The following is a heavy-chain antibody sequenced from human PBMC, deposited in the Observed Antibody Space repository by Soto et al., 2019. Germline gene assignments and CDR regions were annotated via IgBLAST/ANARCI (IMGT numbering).Heavy chain of an antibody. Sequence: SETLSLTCTVSGGSISRSSYYWVWIRQPPGKGLEWIGSIYYSGSTYYNPSLKSRVTISVDTSKNQFSLKLSSVTAADTAVYYCARHTYGDIVGAINNWFDPWGQGTLVTVSS. V-gene: IGHV4-39*01. J-gene: IGHJ5*02. CDR2: IYYSGST. CDR1: GGSISRSSYY. CDR3: ARHTYGDIVGAINNWFDP. D-gene: IGHD1-26*01.